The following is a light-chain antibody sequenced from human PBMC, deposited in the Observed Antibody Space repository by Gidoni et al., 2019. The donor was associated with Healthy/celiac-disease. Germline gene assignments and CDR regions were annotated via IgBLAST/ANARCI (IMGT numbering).Light chain of an antibody. CDR3: QVWPSSSAHVV. CDR1: SIGSKS. CDR2: AES. Sequence: SYALTQPPSVSVAPGQTARITCGGNSIGSKSVHWYQQKPGQAPVLVVYAESARPSGLPARFSGSYSGNTATLTLRRVEAGDEAVYYCQVWPSSSAHVVFGGGPTLPVL. J-gene: IGLJ2*01. V-gene: IGLV3-21*02.